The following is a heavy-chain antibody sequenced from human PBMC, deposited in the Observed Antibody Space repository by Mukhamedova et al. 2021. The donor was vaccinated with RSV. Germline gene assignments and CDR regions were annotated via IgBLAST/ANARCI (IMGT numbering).Heavy chain of an antibody. V-gene: IGHV3-48*02. D-gene: IGHD1-1*01. J-gene: IGHJ6*02. Sequence: IYYADSVKGRFTISRDNGKNSLYLQMNSLRHEDTGVYYCARRDTTYYFAMDVWGQGTTVTVSS. CDR2: I. CDR3: ARRDTTYYFAMDV.